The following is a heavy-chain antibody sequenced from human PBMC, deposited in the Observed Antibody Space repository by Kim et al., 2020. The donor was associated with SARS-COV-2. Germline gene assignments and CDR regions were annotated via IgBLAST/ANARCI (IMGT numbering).Heavy chain of an antibody. V-gene: IGHV4-31*03. CDR1: GGSISSGGYY. J-gene: IGHJ6*02. Sequence: SETLSLTCTVSGGSISSGGYYWSWIRQHPGKGLEWIGYIYYSGSTYYNPSLKSRVTISVDTSKNQFSQKLSSVTAADTAVYYCARDGSSWNYGMDVWGQGTTVTVSS. D-gene: IGHD6-13*01. CDR3: ARDGSSWNYGMDV. CDR2: IYYSGST.